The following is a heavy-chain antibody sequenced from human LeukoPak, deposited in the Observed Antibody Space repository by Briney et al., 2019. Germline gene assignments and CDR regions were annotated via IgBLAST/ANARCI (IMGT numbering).Heavy chain of an antibody. Sequence: GGSLRLSCAASGFTYSNYWMTWVRQAPGKGLEWVANIKQDGSEQYYVDSVKGRFTISRDNAKNSLYLQMNSLRAEDTAVYYCARDQAPFVWGQGTLVTVSS. J-gene: IGHJ4*02. CDR1: GFTYSNYW. V-gene: IGHV3-7*01. CDR2: IKQDGSEQ. CDR3: ARDQAPFV.